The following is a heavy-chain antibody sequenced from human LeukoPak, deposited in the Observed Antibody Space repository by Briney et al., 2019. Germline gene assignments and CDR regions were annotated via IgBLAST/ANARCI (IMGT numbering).Heavy chain of an antibody. J-gene: IGHJ3*02. CDR3: ARDLARGYSYGYNAFDI. CDR1: GYNFRSYG. D-gene: IGHD5-18*01. CDR2: ITAGNGNT. V-gene: IGHV1-18*01. Sequence: ASVKVSCKASGYNFRSYGIGWVRQAPRQGLEWMGWITAGNGNTNYAQKVQGRVTMTTDTSTSTAYMELRSPRSDDTAVYFRARDLARGYSYGYNAFDIWGQGTMVTVSS.